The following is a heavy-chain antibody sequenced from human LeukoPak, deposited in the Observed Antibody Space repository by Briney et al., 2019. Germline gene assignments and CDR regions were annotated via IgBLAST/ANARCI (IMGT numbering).Heavy chain of an antibody. CDR3: ARMYYYDSSEEFDY. V-gene: IGHV1-2*02. J-gene: IGHJ4*02. Sequence: ASVKVSCKASGYTFTGYYMHWVRQAPGQGLEWMGWINPNSSGTNYAQKFQGRVTMTRDTSISTAYMELSRLRSDDTAVYYCARMYYYDSSEEFDYWGQGTLVTVSS. CDR1: GYTFTGYY. CDR2: INPNSSGT. D-gene: IGHD3-22*01.